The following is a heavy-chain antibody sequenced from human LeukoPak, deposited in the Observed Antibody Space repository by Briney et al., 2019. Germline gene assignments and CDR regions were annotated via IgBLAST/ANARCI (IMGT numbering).Heavy chain of an antibody. V-gene: IGHV1-46*01. CDR3: ARDVRPLLHAFDI. CDR2: INPSGGST. J-gene: IGHJ3*02. Sequence: GASVKVSCKASGYTFTSYYMHCVRQAPGQGLEWMGIINPSGGSTSYAQKFQGRATMTRDTSTSTVYMVLSSLRSEDTAVYYCARDVRPLLHAFDIWGQGTMVTVSS. CDR1: GYTFTSYY.